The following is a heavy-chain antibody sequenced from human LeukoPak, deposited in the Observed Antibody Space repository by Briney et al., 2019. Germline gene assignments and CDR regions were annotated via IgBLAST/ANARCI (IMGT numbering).Heavy chain of an antibody. D-gene: IGHD3-10*01. J-gene: IGHJ4*02. Sequence: GGSLRLSCAASGFTFSSYAMSWVRQAPGTGLEWVSGISGSGGSTYYADSVKGRFTISRDNSKNTLYLQMNSLRAEDTAMYYCAKGGVGSGKTFDSWGQGTLVTVSS. CDR3: AKGGVGSGKTFDS. CDR1: GFTFSSYA. CDR2: ISGSGGST. V-gene: IGHV3-23*01.